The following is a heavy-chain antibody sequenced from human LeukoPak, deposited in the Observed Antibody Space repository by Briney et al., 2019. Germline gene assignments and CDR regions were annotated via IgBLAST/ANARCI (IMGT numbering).Heavy chain of an antibody. V-gene: IGHV3-30*18. CDR1: GFTFSSYA. D-gene: IGHD3-16*01. CDR3: AKRFGWTADSYYYYGMDV. J-gene: IGHJ6*02. CDR2: ISYDGSNK. Sequence: GGSLRLSCAASGFTFSSYAMSWVRQAPGKGLEWVAVISYDGSNKYYADSVKGRFTISRDNSKNTLYLQMNSLRAEDTAVYYCAKRFGWTADSYYYYGMDVWGQGTTVTVSS.